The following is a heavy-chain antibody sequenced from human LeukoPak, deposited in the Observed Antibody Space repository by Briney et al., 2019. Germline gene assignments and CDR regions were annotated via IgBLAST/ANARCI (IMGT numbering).Heavy chain of an antibody. CDR2: IWYDGSNK. D-gene: IGHD3-22*01. J-gene: IGHJ4*02. Sequence: PGGSLRLSCAASGFTFSSYGMHWVRQAPGKGLEWVAVIWYDGSNKYYADSVKGRFTISRDNSKNTLYLQMNSLRVEDTAVYYCARDYYYSSGYYIGLPDYWGQGTLVTVSS. CDR3: ARDYYYSSGYYIGLPDY. V-gene: IGHV3-33*01. CDR1: GFTFSSYG.